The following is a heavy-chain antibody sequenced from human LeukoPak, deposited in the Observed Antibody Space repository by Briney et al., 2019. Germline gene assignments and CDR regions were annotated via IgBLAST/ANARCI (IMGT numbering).Heavy chain of an antibody. CDR3: ARDSEALSYMDV. J-gene: IGHJ6*03. CDR2: TSSSSSYI. V-gene: IGHV3-21*01. Sequence: GGSLRLSCAASGFTFSSYSMNWVRQAPGKGLEWVSSTSSSSSYIYYADSVKGRFTISRDNAKNSLYLQMNSLRAEDTAVYYCARDSEALSYMDVWGKGTTVTVSS. D-gene: IGHD2/OR15-2a*01. CDR1: GFTFSSYS.